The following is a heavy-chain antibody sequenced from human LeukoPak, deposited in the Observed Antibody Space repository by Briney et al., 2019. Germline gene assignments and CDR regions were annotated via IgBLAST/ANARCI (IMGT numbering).Heavy chain of an antibody. V-gene: IGHV4-34*01. CDR2: INHSGST. Sequence: PSDTLSLTCAVYGGSFSGYYWSWIRQPPGKGLEWIGEINHSGSTNYNPSLKSRVTISVDTSKNQFSLKLSSVTAADTAVYYCAREKVLRPRYYYYYGMDVWGQGTTVTVSS. J-gene: IGHJ6*02. CDR1: GGSFSGYY. CDR3: AREKVLRPRYYYYYGMDV. D-gene: IGHD3-3*01.